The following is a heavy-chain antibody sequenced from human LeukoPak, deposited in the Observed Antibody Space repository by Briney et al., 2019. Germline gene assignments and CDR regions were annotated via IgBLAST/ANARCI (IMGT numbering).Heavy chain of an antibody. CDR1: GFTFSSYT. Sequence: GGSLRLSCEASGFTFSSYTMNWVRQAPGEGLEWVAGISGNGGSTSYADSVKGRFNISRDNSKKTLDLQMNSLRAEDTAVYYCAKLLTGRPSGYMDVWGKGTTVSVSS. V-gene: IGHV3-23*01. CDR3: AKLLTGRPSGYMDV. CDR2: ISGNGGST. J-gene: IGHJ6*03. D-gene: IGHD6-6*01.